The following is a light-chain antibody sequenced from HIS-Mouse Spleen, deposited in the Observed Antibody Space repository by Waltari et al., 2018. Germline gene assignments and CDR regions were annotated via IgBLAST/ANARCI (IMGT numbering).Light chain of an antibody. CDR3: SLCTSSSTPHVV. CDR2: EVS. CDR1: SSDVGSYNR. Sequence: QSALPQPPSVSGSPGQSATISCTGTSSDVGSYNRVSWYQQPPGTAPKLMIYEVSNRPSWAPDRFSGSESGNAASLTISVLQAEDEADYYCSLCTSSSTPHVVFGGGTKLTVL. J-gene: IGLJ2*01. V-gene: IGLV2-18*01.